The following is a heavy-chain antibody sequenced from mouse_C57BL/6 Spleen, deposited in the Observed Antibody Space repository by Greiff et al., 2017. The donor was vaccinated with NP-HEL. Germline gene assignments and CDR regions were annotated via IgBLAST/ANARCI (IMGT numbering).Heavy chain of an antibody. D-gene: IGHD2-3*01. J-gene: IGHJ3*01. CDR2: IHPNSGST. V-gene: IGHV1-64*01. CDR3: ARGVYDGYCLFAY. Sequence: VQLQQPGAELVKPGASVKFSCTASGYTFTSYWMHWVQQMPGQGLEWIGMIHPNSGSTNYHEKFKSKSTLTVDKSSSIDYMQLSSMTSEASAVYYCARGVYDGYCLFAYWGQGTLVTVSA. CDR1: GYTFTSYW.